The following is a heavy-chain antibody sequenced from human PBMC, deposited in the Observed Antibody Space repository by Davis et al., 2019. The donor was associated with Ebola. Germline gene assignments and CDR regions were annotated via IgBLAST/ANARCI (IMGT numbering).Heavy chain of an antibody. CDR1: GGSISSGGYY. Sequence: SETLSLTCAVSGGSISSGGYYWSWIRQPPGKGLEWIGEINHSGSTNYNPSLKSRVTISVDTSKNQFSLKLSSVTAADTAVYYCARRVCSGGSCYPDYYYYYGMDVWGQGTTVTVS. CDR2: INHSGST. D-gene: IGHD2-15*01. J-gene: IGHJ6*02. V-gene: IGHV4-39*01. CDR3: ARRVCSGGSCYPDYYYYYGMDV.